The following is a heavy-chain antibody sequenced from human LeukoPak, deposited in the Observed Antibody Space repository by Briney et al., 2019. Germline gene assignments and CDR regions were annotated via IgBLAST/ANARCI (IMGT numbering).Heavy chain of an antibody. J-gene: IGHJ4*02. CDR3: ASGGSGWFDY. D-gene: IGHD6-19*01. CDR2: ISGSGGST. Sequence: GGSLRLSCAAPGFTFSSYGMSWVRQAPGKGLEWVSAISGSGGSTAYADSVKGRFTISRDNAKNSLYLQMNSLRAEDTAVYYCASGGSGWFDYWGQGTLVIVSS. V-gene: IGHV3-23*01. CDR1: GFTFSSYG.